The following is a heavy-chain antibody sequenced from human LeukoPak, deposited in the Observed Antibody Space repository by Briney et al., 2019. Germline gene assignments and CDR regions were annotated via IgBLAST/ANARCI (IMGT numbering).Heavy chain of an antibody. V-gene: IGHV3-7*01. CDR2: IKQDGSEK. J-gene: IGHJ4*02. CDR1: GFPFSTYW. CDR3: ASPAYGDYALFDY. D-gene: IGHD4-17*01. Sequence: PGGSLRLSCAASGFPFSTYWMSWVRQAPGKGLEWVANIKQDGSEKYYVDSVKGRFTISRDNVKNSLYLQMNSLRAEDTAVYYCASPAYGDYALFDYWGQGTLVTVSS.